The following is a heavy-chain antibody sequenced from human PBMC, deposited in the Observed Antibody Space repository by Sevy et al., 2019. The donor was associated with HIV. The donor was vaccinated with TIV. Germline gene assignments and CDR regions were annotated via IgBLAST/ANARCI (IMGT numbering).Heavy chain of an antibody. CDR1: GFTFSSYA. CDR3: ARRVVAGLYYFDY. Sequence: GGSLRLSCAASGFTFSSYAMSWVRQAPGKGLEWVSTISVSGGGTYYADSVKGRFTISRDNSNNTLYLQMNSLRAEDTAVYYCARRVVAGLYYFDYWGQGTLVTVSS. J-gene: IGHJ4*02. D-gene: IGHD6-19*01. V-gene: IGHV3-23*01. CDR2: ISVSGGGT.